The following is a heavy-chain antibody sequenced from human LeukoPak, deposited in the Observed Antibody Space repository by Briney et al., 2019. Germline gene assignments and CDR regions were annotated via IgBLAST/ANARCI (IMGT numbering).Heavy chain of an antibody. J-gene: IGHJ4*02. V-gene: IGHV4-59*01. D-gene: IGHD5-18*01. Sequence: SETLSLTCTVSGGSISSYYWSWIRRPPGKGLEWIGYIYYSGSTNYNPSLKSRVTISVDTSKNQFSLKLSSVTAADTAVYYCARGYLGYSYGYGTFDYWGQGTLVTVSS. CDR3: ARGYLGYSYGYGTFDY. CDR1: GGSISSYY. CDR2: IYYSGST.